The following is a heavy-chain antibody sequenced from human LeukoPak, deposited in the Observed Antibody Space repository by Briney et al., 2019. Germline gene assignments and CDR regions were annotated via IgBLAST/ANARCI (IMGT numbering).Heavy chain of an antibody. CDR2: IYSGGST. D-gene: IGHD3-10*01. Sequence: GGSLRLSCAASGFTVSSNYMSWVRQAPGKGLEWVSVIYSGGSTYYADSVKGRFTISRDNSKNTLYLQMNSLRAEDTAVYYCARGGLVRGTLNSLIGFDIWDQGIMVTVSS. V-gene: IGHV3-66*01. CDR3: ARGGLVRGTLNSLIGFDI. CDR1: GFTVSSNY. J-gene: IGHJ3*02.